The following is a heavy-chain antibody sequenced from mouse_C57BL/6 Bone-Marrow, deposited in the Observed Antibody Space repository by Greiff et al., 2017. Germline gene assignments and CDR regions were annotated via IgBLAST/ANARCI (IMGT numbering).Heavy chain of an antibody. CDR3: ARNYCSSHWYFDV. V-gene: IGHV1-81*01. CDR1: GYTFPSYG. J-gene: IGHJ1*03. CDR2: IYPRSGNT. Sequence: QVQLQQSGAELARPGASVKLSCKASGYTFPSYGISWVKQRTGQGLEWIGEIYPRSGNTYSNEKFKGKATLTADKSSSTAYMELRSLTSEDSAVYFCARNYCSSHWYFDVWGTETTVTVSS. D-gene: IGHD1-1*01.